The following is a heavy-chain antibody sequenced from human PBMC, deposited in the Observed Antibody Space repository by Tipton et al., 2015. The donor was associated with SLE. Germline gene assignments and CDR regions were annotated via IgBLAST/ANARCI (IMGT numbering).Heavy chain of an antibody. J-gene: IGHJ5*02. CDR3: AGDDYASGIT. CDR1: GLTFSSYA. V-gene: IGHV3-21*03. Sequence: SLRLSCAASGLTFSSYAMTWVRQAPGKGLEWVSSISSSSRYIYHAESLKGRFTISRDNAKNSLYLQMNSLRVEDTAVYFCAGDDYASGITWGQGTLVTVSS. CDR2: ISSSSRYI. D-gene: IGHD3-10*01.